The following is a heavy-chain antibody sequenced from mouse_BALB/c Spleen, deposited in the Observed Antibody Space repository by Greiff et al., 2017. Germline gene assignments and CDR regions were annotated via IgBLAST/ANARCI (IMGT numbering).Heavy chain of an antibody. CDR3: ARILLRTY. Sequence: VQLKESGAELVKPGASVKLSCTASGFNIKDTYMHWVKQRPEQGLEWIGRIDPANGNTKYDPKFQGKATITADTSSNTAYLQLSSLTSEDTAVYYCARILLRTYWGQGTLVTVAA. J-gene: IGHJ3*01. CDR2: IDPANGNT. CDR1: GFNIKDTY. V-gene: IGHV14-3*02. D-gene: IGHD1-1*01.